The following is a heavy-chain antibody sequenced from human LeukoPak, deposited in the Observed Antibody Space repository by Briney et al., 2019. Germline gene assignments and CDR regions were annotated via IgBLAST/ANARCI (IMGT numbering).Heavy chain of an antibody. Sequence: GGSLRLSCAASGFTFSTYGMHWVRQAPGKGLEWVAVISYDGSNIYYADSVKGRFTISRDNSKNTLFLQMNSLRAEDTAVYYCARDRGKDYFGDWGQGTQVTVSS. V-gene: IGHV3-30*03. CDR2: ISYDGSNI. D-gene: IGHD4-23*01. J-gene: IGHJ4*02. CDR3: ARDRGKDYFGD. CDR1: GFTFSTYG.